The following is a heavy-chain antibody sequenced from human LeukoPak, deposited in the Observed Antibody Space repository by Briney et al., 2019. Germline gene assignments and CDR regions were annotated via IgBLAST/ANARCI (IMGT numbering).Heavy chain of an antibody. CDR1: GYTFTSYY. D-gene: IGHD3-22*01. V-gene: IGHV1-46*01. J-gene: IGHJ4*02. CDR2: INPSGGST. CDR3: ARDSRSGYYLFDY. Sequence: ASVKVSRKASGYTFTSYYMHRVRQAPGQGLEWMGIINPSGGSTSYTQKFQGRVTMTRDTSTSTVYMELSSLRSEDTAVYYCARDSRSGYYLFDYWGQGTLVTVSS.